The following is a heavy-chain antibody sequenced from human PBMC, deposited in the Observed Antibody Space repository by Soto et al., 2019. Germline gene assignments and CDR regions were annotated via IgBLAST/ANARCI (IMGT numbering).Heavy chain of an antibody. V-gene: IGHV3-23*01. D-gene: IGHD3-3*01. J-gene: IGHJ6*02. Sequence: GGSLRLSCAASGFTFSSYAMRWVRQAPGKGLECVSAISGSGGSTYYADSVKGRFTISRDNSKNTLYLQMNSLRAEDTAVYYCSKYDFWSEHTGYYYGMDVWGQGTTVTV. CDR2: ISGSGGST. CDR1: GFTFSSYA. CDR3: SKYDFWSEHTGYYYGMDV.